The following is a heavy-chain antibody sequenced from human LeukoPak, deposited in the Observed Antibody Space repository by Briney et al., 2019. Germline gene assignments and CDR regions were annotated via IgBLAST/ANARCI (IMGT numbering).Heavy chain of an antibody. V-gene: IGHV4-34*01. J-gene: IGHJ4*02. Sequence: SETLSLTCAVYGGSSSGYYWSWIRQPPRKGLEWIGEISLRGLTNYNPSLKSRVTMSLDKSKNLLSLNLTSVTAADTAVYYCSRESGAFCLFGYWGQGTLVSVSS. CDR1: GGSSSGYY. D-gene: IGHD1-26*01. CDR3: SRESGAFCLFGY. CDR2: ISLRGLT.